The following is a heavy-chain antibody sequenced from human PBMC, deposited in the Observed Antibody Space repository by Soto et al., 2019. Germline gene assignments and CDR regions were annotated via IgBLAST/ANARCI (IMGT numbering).Heavy chain of an antibody. CDR1: GGSISSGGYS. CDR3: ARGTNFEVVVATTLAIDI. Sequence: SETLSLTCAVSGGSISSGGYSWSWNRQPPGKGLEWIGYIYHSGSTYYNPSLKSRVTISVDRSKNQFSLKLSSVTAADTAVYYCARGTNFEVVVATTLAIDIWGQGTMVTVS. D-gene: IGHD2-15*01. J-gene: IGHJ3*02. V-gene: IGHV4-30-2*01. CDR2: IYHSGST.